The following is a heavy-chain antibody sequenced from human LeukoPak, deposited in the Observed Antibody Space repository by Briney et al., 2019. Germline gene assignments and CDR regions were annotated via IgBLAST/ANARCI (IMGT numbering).Heavy chain of an antibody. V-gene: IGHV3-9*01. Sequence: GGSLRLSCAASGFTFDDYAMHWVRQAPGKGLEWVSAISWNSGNIGYADSVKGRFTTSRDNAKNSLYLQMNSLRAEDTALYYCAKELDWALDYWGQGTLVTVSS. CDR3: AKELDWALDY. J-gene: IGHJ4*01. CDR1: GFTFDDYA. CDR2: ISWNSGNI. D-gene: IGHD3-9*01.